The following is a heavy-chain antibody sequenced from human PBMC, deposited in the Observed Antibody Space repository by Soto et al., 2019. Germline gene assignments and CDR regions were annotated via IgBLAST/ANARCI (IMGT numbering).Heavy chain of an antibody. V-gene: IGHV3-43*02. Sequence: GGSLRLSCAASGFTFDDYAMHWVRQAPGKGLEWVSLISGDGGSTYYADSVKGRFTITRDNSKNSLYLQMNSLRTEDTALYYCAKSIAAAGYYYYYGIDVWGQGTTVTVSS. D-gene: IGHD6-13*01. J-gene: IGHJ6*02. CDR2: ISGDGGST. CDR1: GFTFDDYA. CDR3: AKSIAAAGYYYYYGIDV.